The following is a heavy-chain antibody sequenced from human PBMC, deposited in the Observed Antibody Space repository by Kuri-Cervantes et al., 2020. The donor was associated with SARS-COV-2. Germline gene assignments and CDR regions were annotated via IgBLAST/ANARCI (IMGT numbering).Heavy chain of an antibody. V-gene: IGHV1-69*10. CDR1: GGTFSNYA. CDR3: ARGGIRDIVVVVAATPVLDP. J-gene: IGHJ5*02. Sequence: SVKVSCKASGGTFSNYAISWVRQAPGQGLEWMGGIITILGIPNYAQNFQGRVTITADKSTSTAYMELSSLRSEDTAVYYCARGGIRDIVVVVAATPVLDPWGQGTLVTVSS. D-gene: IGHD2-15*01. CDR2: IITILGIP.